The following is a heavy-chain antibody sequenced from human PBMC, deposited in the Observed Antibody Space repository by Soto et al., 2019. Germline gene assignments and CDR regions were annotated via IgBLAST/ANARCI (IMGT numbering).Heavy chain of an antibody. CDR1: GFTFSNYW. V-gene: IGHV3-74*01. Sequence: EVQLVESGGGLLQPGGSLTLSCTASGFTFSNYWMHWVRQAPGKGLVWVSRTKRDGSGTSYTDSVKGRVTISRDNAYNTLYLQMSNLRAEDTDVYYCANGGLDYGPGRMAVWGNETTVIVSS. J-gene: IGHJ6*04. CDR3: ANGGLDYGPGRMAV. D-gene: IGHD3-10*01. CDR2: TKRDGSGT.